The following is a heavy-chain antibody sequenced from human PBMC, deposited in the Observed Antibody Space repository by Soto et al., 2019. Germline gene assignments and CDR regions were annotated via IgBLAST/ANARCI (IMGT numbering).Heavy chain of an antibody. CDR1: GGSISSYY. CDR2: IYYSGST. V-gene: IGHV4-59*01. CDR3: ARASGYSYGVDAFDI. J-gene: IGHJ3*02. D-gene: IGHD5-18*01. Sequence: PSETLSLTCTVSGGSISSYYWSWIRQPPGKGLEWIGYIYYSGSTNYNPSLKSRVTISVDTSKNQFSLKLSSVTAADTAVYYCARASGYSYGVDAFDIWGQGTMVT.